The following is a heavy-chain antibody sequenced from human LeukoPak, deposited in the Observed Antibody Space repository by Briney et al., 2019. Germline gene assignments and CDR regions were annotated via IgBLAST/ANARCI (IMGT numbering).Heavy chain of an antibody. CDR2: ISSSSSYI. Sequence: KPGGSLRLSCAASGFTFSSYSMNWVRQAPGKGLEWVSSISSSSSYIYYADSVEGRFTISRDNAKNSLYLQMNSLRAEDTAVYYCARDYCSGGSCYPRFDYWGQGTLVTVSS. D-gene: IGHD2-15*01. CDR1: GFTFSSYS. J-gene: IGHJ4*02. V-gene: IGHV3-21*01. CDR3: ARDYCSGGSCYPRFDY.